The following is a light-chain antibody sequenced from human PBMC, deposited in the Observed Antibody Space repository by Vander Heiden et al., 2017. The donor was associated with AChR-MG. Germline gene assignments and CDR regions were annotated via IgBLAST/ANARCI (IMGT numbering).Light chain of an antibody. Sequence: SYELTQPLSVSVALGQTARITCGGNNIGSKNVHWYQQKPGQAPVLVIYRDRKRPSGIPERFSGSNSGNTATLTISRAQAGDEADYYCQVWDSSTWVFGGGTKVTVL. V-gene: IGLV3-9*01. J-gene: IGLJ3*02. CDR1: NIGSKN. CDR2: RDR. CDR3: QVWDSSTWV.